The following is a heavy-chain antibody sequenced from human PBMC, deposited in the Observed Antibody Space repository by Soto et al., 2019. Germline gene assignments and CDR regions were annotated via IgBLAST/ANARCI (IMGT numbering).Heavy chain of an antibody. V-gene: IGHV1-2*02. J-gene: IGHJ4*02. CDR2: VSPNSGGA. Sequence: ASVKVSCKASGYTFTGYYIHWVRQAPGQGLEWMGWVSPNSGGADYAQKFQGRVTMTRDTSVSSAYMELSSLTSDDTAVYYCARANSGDDDEFEYWGQGTPVTAPQ. D-gene: IGHD5-12*01. CDR3: ARANSGDDDEFEY. CDR1: GYTFTGYY.